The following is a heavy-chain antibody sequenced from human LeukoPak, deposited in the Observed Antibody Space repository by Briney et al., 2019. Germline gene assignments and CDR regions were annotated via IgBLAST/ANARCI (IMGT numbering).Heavy chain of an antibody. Sequence: PSETLSLTCTVSGGSISSYYWSWIRQPPGKGLEWIGYIYYGGSTNYNPSLKSRVTISVDTSKNQFSLKLSSVTAADTAVYYCARLGQSSSWFSGWFDPWGQGALVTVSS. V-gene: IGHV4-59*08. CDR3: ARLGQSSSWFSGWFDP. J-gene: IGHJ5*02. D-gene: IGHD6-13*01. CDR1: GGSISSYY. CDR2: IYYGGST.